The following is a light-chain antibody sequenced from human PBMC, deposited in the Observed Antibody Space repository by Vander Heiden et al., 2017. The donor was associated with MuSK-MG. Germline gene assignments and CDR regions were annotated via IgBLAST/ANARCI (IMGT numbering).Light chain of an antibody. CDR3: HGESTYPNT. CDR2: AAS. CDR1: QGISSY. Sequence: AMQMTQSPSSFSASTGDRVTITCRASQGISSYLAWYQQKPGKAPKLLIYAASTSQIPVPTRFSGSGSGTAYTLSIMCLQPDAFATYYCHGESTYPNTFGRGTKLEIK. J-gene: IGKJ4*01. V-gene: IGKV1-8*01.